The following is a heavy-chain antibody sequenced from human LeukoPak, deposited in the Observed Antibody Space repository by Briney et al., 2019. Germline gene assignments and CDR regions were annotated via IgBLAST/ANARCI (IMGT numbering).Heavy chain of an antibody. D-gene: IGHD2-2*01. CDR3: AREISRRNQLLSGALDL. J-gene: IGHJ3*01. CDR1: GFSFNDFA. Sequence: GGSLRLSCVVSGFSFNDFAFNWVRQAPGKGLEWLSYVGISSSSIYYADSVKGRFTISRDNDRNSVYLQMNSLRVEDTGFYYCAREISRRNQLLSGALDLWGLGTWVTVSS. CDR2: VGISSSSI. V-gene: IGHV3-48*04.